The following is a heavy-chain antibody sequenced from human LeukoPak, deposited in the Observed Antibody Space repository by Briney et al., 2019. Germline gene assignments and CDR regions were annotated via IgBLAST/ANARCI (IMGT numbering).Heavy chain of an antibody. V-gene: IGHV3-7*01. J-gene: IGHJ4*02. D-gene: IGHD2-21*02. Sequence: GGSLRLSCAASGFTFSNYWMSWVRQAPGKGLKWVANIKQDGSEKYYVDSVKGRFTISRDNAKNSLYLQMNSLRAEDTAVYYCVSTATFDYWGQGTLVTVPS. CDR3: VSTATFDY. CDR1: GFTFSNYW. CDR2: IKQDGSEK.